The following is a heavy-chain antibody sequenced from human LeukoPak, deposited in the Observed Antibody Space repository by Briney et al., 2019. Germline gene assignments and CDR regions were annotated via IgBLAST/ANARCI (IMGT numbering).Heavy chain of an antibody. CDR3: ARAGPSSSWHQFDY. CDR1: GFPFSGYA. J-gene: IGHJ4*02. D-gene: IGHD6-13*01. CDR2: FSGSGTST. Sequence: GGSLRLSCAASGFPFSGYAMSWVRQTPGKGLEWVAAFSGSGTSTYYADSVKGRFTISRDNSKNTLYLQMNRLRAEDTAVYYCARAGPSSSWHQFDYWGQGTLVTVSS. V-gene: IGHV3-23*01.